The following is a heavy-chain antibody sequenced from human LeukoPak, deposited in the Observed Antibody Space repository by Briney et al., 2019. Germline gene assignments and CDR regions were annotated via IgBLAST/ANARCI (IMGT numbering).Heavy chain of an antibody. J-gene: IGHJ4*02. D-gene: IGHD3-10*01. Sequence: GGSLRLSCAASGFTFSGYWMSWVRQAPGKGLQWVANIRQDGGVQHYVDAVKGRFTISRDSAKDSLFLQMNSLRPEDTAVYYCARDGFATGSHDFWGQGTLVTVSS. CDR3: ARDGFATGSHDF. CDR1: GFTFSGYW. CDR2: IRQDGGVQ. V-gene: IGHV3-7*01.